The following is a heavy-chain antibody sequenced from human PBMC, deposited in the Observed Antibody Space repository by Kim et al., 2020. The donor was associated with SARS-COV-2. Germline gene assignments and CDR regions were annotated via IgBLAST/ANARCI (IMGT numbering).Heavy chain of an antibody. CDR2: IYYSGST. Sequence: SETLSLTCTVSGGSISSYYWSWIRQPPGKGLEWIGYIYYSGSTNYNPSLKSRVTISVDTSKNQFSLKLSSVTAADTAVYYCARGVSSSWSYYYYYGMDVWGQGTTVTVSS. CDR1: GGSISSYY. D-gene: IGHD6-13*01. J-gene: IGHJ6*02. V-gene: IGHV4-59*13. CDR3: ARGVSSSWSYYYYYGMDV.